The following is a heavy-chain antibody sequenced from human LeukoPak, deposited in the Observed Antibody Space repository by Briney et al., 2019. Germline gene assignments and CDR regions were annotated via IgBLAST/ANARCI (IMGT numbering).Heavy chain of an antibody. CDR1: GGTFTSYA. CDR2: IIPIFGTA. CDR3: ASNGYNIYYYYMDV. V-gene: IGHV1-69*06. Sequence: ASVKVSCKASGGTFTSYAISWVRQAPGQGLEWMGGIIPIFGTANYAQKFQGRVTITANKSTSTAYMELSSLRSEDTAVYYCASNGYNIYYYYMDVWGKGTTVTVSS. D-gene: IGHD5-24*01. J-gene: IGHJ6*03.